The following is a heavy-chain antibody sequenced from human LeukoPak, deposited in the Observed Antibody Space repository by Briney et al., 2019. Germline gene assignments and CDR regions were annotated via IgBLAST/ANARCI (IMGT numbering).Heavy chain of an antibody. J-gene: IGHJ4*02. CDR1: GFTFSSYS. CDR3: ARDHNWGFDY. V-gene: IGHV3-21*05. Sequence: PGGSLRLSXAASGFTFSSYSMNWVCQAPGKGLEWISYITSNSRYIYYADSVKGRFTISRDNAKNSLFLQMNSLRAEDTAIYYCARDHNWGFDYWGQGALVTVSS. CDR2: ITSNSRYI. D-gene: IGHD7-27*01.